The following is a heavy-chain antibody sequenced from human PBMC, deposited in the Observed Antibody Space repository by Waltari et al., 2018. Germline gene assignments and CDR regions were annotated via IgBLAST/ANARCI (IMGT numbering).Heavy chain of an antibody. Sequence: QVQLQESGPGLVKPSETLSLTCTVSGGSFSSHFWSWFRQPPGKGLEWLGYIYYSGSTDYNPSLKIRVTISVDTSKNQFSLKLSSVTAADTAVYYCARGHGGSYYVFDYWGQGTLVTVSS. CDR1: GGSFSSHF. D-gene: IGHD1-26*01. V-gene: IGHV4-59*11. CDR3: ARGHGGSYYVFDY. J-gene: IGHJ4*02. CDR2: IYYSGST.